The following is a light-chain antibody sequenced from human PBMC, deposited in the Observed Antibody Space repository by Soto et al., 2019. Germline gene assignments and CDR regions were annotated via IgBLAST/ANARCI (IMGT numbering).Light chain of an antibody. CDR3: QVFDGSLWT. CDR2: GAS. V-gene: IGKV3-20*01. CDR1: QSVSSNK. Sequence: EIVLTQSPGTLSLPPGERATLSCRASQSVSSNKLAWYQQKPGQAPRLLIYGASGRATGIPDRFSGSGSGTDFTLTISRLEPEDFAVYYCQVFDGSLWTFGQGTKVDIK. J-gene: IGKJ1*01.